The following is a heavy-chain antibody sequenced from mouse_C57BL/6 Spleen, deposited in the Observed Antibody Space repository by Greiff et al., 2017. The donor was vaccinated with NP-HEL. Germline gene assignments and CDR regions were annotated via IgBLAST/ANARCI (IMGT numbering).Heavy chain of an antibody. J-gene: IGHJ2*01. V-gene: IGHV5-16*01. CDR3: ARGEEGYYFDY. CDR1: GFTFSDYY. CDR2: INYDGSST. Sequence: EVQRVESEGGLVQPGSSMKLSCTASGFTFSDYYMAWVRQVPEKGLEWVANINYDGSSTYYLDSLKSRFIISRDNAKNILYLQMSSLKSEDTATYYCARGEEGYYFDYWGQGTTLTVSS.